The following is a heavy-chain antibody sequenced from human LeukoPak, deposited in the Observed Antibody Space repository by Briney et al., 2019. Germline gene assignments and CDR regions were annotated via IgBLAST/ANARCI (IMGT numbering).Heavy chain of an antibody. CDR3: ARPGSEWQWLPPDY. J-gene: IGHJ4*02. CDR1: GFTFSNYA. V-gene: IGHV3-30-3*01. CDR2: ISYDGSNE. Sequence: GGSLRLSCAASGFTFSNYAMHWVRQAPGKGLEWVAIISYDGSNEHYADSVKGRFTISRDNSKNTLYLQMISLRADDTAIYFCARPGSEWQWLPPDYWGQGPLVTVSS. D-gene: IGHD6-19*01.